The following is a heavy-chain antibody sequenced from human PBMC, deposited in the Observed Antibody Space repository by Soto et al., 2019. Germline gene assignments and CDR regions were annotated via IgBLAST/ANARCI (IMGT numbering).Heavy chain of an antibody. CDR3: ARRQSHSRSYIDP. CDR1: GGSISSSSYY. J-gene: IGHJ5*02. D-gene: IGHD6-13*01. V-gene: IGHV4-39*01. CDR2: IYYSGST. Sequence: SETLSLSCTVSGGSISSSSYYWGWIRQPPGKGLEWIGSIYYSGSTYYNPSLKSRVTISVDTSKNQFSLKLSSVTAADTAVYYCARRQSHSRSYIDPWGQGTLVTVSS.